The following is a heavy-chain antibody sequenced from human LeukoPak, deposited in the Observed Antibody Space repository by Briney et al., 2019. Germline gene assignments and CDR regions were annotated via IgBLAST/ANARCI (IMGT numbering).Heavy chain of an antibody. Sequence: SETLSLTCAVYGGSFSGYYWSWIRQPPGKGLEWIGYIYYSGSTNYNPSLKSRVTISVDTSKNQFSLKLSSVTAADTAVYYCAAVAGPEDYWGQGTLVTVSS. J-gene: IGHJ4*02. D-gene: IGHD6-19*01. CDR1: GGSFSGYY. V-gene: IGHV4-59*01. CDR2: IYYSGST. CDR3: AAVAGPEDY.